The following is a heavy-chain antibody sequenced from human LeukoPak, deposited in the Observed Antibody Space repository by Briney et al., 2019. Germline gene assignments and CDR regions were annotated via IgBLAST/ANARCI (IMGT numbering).Heavy chain of an antibody. CDR2: ISRDGTIT. V-gene: IGHV3-48*01. CDR3: AKETGAGGGYPVLDS. Sequence: PGGSLRLSCAGAGFVFSAFRMIWIRQTPGKGLEWIAYISRDGTITHYGDSVRGRFTISRDDAKSSLFLQMDNLRVDDTATYYCAKETGAGGGYPVLDSWGRGILVTVSS. D-gene: IGHD3-16*02. J-gene: IGHJ5*01. CDR1: GFVFSAFR.